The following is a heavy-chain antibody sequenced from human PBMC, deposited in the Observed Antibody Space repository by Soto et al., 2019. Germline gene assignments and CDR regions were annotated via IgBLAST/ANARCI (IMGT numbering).Heavy chain of an antibody. D-gene: IGHD1-1*01. J-gene: IGHJ6*02. V-gene: IGHV4-30-2*03. CDR2: IYYSGRT. CDR3: ARVELDVTSYYYYYGMDV. Sequence: SGTLSLTCRVSGGSITRGGYYWRWIRQHPGKGLEWIGCIYYSGRTYYNPSLKSRVTISVDTSKNQFSLKLSSVTAADTAVYYCARVELDVTSYYYYYGMDVWGQGTTVTVSS. CDR1: GGSITRGGYY.